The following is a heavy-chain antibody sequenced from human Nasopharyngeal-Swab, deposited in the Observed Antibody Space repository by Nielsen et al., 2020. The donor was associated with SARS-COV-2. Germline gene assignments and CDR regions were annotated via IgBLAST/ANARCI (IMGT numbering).Heavy chain of an antibody. V-gene: IGHV1-24*01. CDR3: TTVAGSYGRFDY. CDR2: FDPEDGET. D-gene: IGHD1-26*01. CDR1: GYTLTELS. Sequence: SVQVPCKVSGYTLTELSMHWVRQAPGKGLEWVGGFDPEDGETIYAQKFQGRVTMTEDTSTDPAYMELSSLTSEDTAVYYCTTVAGSYGRFDYWGQGTLVTVSS. J-gene: IGHJ4*02.